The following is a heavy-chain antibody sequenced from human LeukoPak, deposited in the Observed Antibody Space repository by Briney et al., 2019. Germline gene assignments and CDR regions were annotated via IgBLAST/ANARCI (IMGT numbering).Heavy chain of an antibody. CDR2: INHSGST. CDR1: GGSFSGYY. Sequence: SGTLSLTCAVYGGSFSGYYWSWIRQPPGKGLEWIGEINHSGSTNYNPSLKSRVTISVDTSKNQFSLKLSSVTAADTAVYYCARGPYDYGDYGGSFDYWGQGTLVTVSS. CDR3: ARGPYDYGDYGGSFDY. J-gene: IGHJ4*02. V-gene: IGHV4-34*01. D-gene: IGHD4-17*01.